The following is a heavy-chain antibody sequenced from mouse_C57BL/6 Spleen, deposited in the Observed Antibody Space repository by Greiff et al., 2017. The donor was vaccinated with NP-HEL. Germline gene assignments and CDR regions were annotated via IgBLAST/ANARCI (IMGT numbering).Heavy chain of an antibody. D-gene: IGHD1-1*01. J-gene: IGHJ2*01. V-gene: IGHV1-4*01. CDR3: ARSPPYYGSSYPYCFDY. Sequence: QVQLKESGAELARPGASVKMSCKASGYTFTSYTMHWVKQRPGQGLEWIGYINPSSGYTKYNQKFKDKATLTADKSSSTAYMQLSSLTSEDSAVYYCARSPPYYGSSYPYCFDYWGQGTTLTVSS. CDR2: INPSSGYT. CDR1: GYTFTSYT.